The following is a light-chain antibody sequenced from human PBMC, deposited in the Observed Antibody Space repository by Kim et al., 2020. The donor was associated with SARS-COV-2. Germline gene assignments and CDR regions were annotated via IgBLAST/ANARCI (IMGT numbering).Light chain of an antibody. Sequence: QSALTQPASVSESPGQSITISCTGTSSDIGRYNYVSWYQQHPDKAPKVIILDVNNRLSGVSNRFSGSKSGNTASLTISGLQPEDEADYYCSSYTTGNTLVFGGGTQLTVL. J-gene: IGLJ2*01. CDR1: SSDIGRYNY. V-gene: IGLV2-14*03. CDR2: DVN. CDR3: SSYTTGNTLV.